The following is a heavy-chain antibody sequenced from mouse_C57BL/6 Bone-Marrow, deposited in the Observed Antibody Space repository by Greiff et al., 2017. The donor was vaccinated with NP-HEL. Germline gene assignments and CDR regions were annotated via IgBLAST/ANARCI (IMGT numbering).Heavy chain of an antibody. CDR1: GYTFTSYG. V-gene: IGHV1-81*01. Sequence: QVQLQQSGAELARPGASVKLSCKASGYTFTSYGISWVKQRTGQGLEWIGEIYPRSGNTYYNEKFKGQATMTTDKSSSTAYMELRSLKSEDSAVYFCARESITTVVDEVDYWGQGTTLTVSS. D-gene: IGHD1-1*01. CDR3: ARESITTVVDEVDY. CDR2: IYPRSGNT. J-gene: IGHJ2*01.